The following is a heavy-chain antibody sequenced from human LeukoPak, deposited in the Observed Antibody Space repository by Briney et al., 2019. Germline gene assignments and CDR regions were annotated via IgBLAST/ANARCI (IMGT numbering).Heavy chain of an antibody. J-gene: IGHJ4*02. V-gene: IGHV3-64*01. CDR1: GFPFSSYG. CDR3: ARGLFGTTDY. D-gene: IGHD2/OR15-2a*01. Sequence: PGGSLRLSCAASGFPFSSYGMHWVRQAPGTGLEYVSSISSNGGSTYYANSVKGRYTISRDNSKNTLYLQMGSLRAEDMAVYYCARGLFGTTDYWGQGTLVTVSS. CDR2: ISSNGGST.